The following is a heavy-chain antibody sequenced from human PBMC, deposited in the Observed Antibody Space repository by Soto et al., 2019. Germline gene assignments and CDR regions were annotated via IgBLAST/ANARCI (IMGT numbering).Heavy chain of an antibody. V-gene: IGHV1-2*04. D-gene: IGHD6-13*01. Sequence: ASVKVSCKASGYTFTGYYMHWVQQAPGQGLEWMGWINPNSGGTNYAQKFQGWVTMTRDTSISTAYMELSRLRSDDTAVYYCARGHSSSWYYYYGMDVWGQGTTVTVSS. CDR1: GYTFTGYY. CDR2: INPNSGGT. CDR3: ARGHSSSWYYYYGMDV. J-gene: IGHJ6*02.